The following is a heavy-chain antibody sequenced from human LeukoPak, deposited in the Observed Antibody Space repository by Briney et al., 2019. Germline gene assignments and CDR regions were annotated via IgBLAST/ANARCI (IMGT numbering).Heavy chain of an antibody. CDR3: ARGAVGDYFDYYMDV. V-gene: IGHV4-59*01. Sequence: PSETLSLTCTVSGGSISSYYWSWIRKPPGKGQEWIGYIYYSGSTNYNPSLKSRVTISVDTSKNQFSLKLSSVTAADTAVYYCARGAVGDYFDYYMDVWGKGTTVTVSS. CDR1: GGSISSYY. D-gene: IGHD3-16*01. J-gene: IGHJ6*03. CDR2: IYYSGST.